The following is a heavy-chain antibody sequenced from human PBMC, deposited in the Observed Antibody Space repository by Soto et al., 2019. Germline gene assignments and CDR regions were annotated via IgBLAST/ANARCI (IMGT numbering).Heavy chain of an antibody. J-gene: IGHJ3*01. CDR2: VKNDGSGT. V-gene: IGHV3-74*01. CDR1: GFTFSSYW. CDR3: ERVGVTNAFDV. D-gene: IGHD2-21*02. Sequence: EVQLVESGGAIVQPGGSLRLSCAASGFTFSSYWMHWVRQAPGKGLVWVSLVKNDGSGTSHADSVKGRFTISRDNAKNTLYLQMNSLRAEDTAVYYCERVGVTNAFDVWGQGTMVTVSS.